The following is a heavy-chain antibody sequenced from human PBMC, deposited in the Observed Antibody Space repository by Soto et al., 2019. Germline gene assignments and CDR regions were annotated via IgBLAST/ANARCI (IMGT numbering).Heavy chain of an antibody. V-gene: IGHV3-11*05. CDR1: GFTFSDYY. CDR3: AKGRSYYYYYGVDV. CDR2: ISSSSSYT. Sequence: GGSLRLSCAAAGFTFSDYYMSWIRQAPGEGLEWVSYISSSSSYTNYADSVKGRFTSSRDNSKNTLYLQMNSLTAEDTALYYCAKGRSYYYYYGVDVWGQGTAVTVSS. J-gene: IGHJ6*02.